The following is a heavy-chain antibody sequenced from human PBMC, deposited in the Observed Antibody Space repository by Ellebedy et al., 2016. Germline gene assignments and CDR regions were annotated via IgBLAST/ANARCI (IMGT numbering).Heavy chain of an antibody. CDR1: GLPFTYA. D-gene: IGHD3-10*01. Sequence: GESLKISXAGSGLPFTYAMSWVRQAPGRGLEWVAMISGGGYSIYYADSVKGRFTISRDDSKDTLYLQMGSLRAEDTAVYYCAKNAYGSGSHFYFDYWGQGALVTVSS. J-gene: IGHJ4*02. CDR2: ISGGGYSI. CDR3: AKNAYGSGSHFYFDY. V-gene: IGHV3-23*01.